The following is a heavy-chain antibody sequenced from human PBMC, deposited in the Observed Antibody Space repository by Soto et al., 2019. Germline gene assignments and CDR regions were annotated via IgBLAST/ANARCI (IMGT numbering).Heavy chain of an antibody. CDR2: ISSGGNTM. Sequence: GGSLRLSCAASGFTFSNFEMNWVRQAPGKGLEWVSYISSGGNTMYYADSVKGRFTISRDNAKNSLYLEMNSLRAEDTAVYYCARDRDFHGMDVWGQGTTVTVSS. J-gene: IGHJ6*02. D-gene: IGHD3-10*01. CDR3: ARDRDFHGMDV. CDR1: GFTFSNFE. V-gene: IGHV3-48*03.